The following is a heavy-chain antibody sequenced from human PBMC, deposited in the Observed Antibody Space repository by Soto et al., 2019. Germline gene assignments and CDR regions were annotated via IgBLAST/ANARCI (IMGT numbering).Heavy chain of an antibody. CDR3: ARVFLGCSSTSCLDS. Sequence: SETLSLTCTVSGGSISSYYWSWIRQPPGKGLEWIGYIYYSGSTNYNPSLKSRVTISVDTSKNQFSLKLSSVTAADTAVYYCARVFLGCSSTSCLDSWGQGTLVTVSS. D-gene: IGHD2-2*01. CDR1: GGSISSYY. V-gene: IGHV4-59*01. CDR2: IYYSGST. J-gene: IGHJ4*02.